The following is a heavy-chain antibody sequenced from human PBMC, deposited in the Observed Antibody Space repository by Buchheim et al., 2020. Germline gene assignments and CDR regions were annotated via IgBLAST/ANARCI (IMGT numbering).Heavy chain of an antibody. D-gene: IGHD6-19*01. CDR2: ISSSAGTI. CDR3: ARDGSSSGWYFDY. Sequence: EVQLVESGGGLVQPGGSLRLSCAASGFTFSRYSMNWVRQAPGKGLEWISYISSSAGTIYDADSVKDRLSISRDNAKNSLYLQMNSLRVEDSAVYYCARDGSSSGWYFDYWGQGT. J-gene: IGHJ4*02. CDR1: GFTFSRYS. V-gene: IGHV3-48*01.